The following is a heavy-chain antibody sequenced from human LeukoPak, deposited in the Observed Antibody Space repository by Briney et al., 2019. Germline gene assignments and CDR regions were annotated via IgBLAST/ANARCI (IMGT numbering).Heavy chain of an antibody. CDR2: IYYSGST. CDR1: GGSISSGGYY. D-gene: IGHD5-24*01. CDR3: ARIISSEMATISGFYFDY. J-gene: IGHJ4*02. Sequence: SETLSLTCTVSGGSISSGGYYWSWIRQHPGKGLEWIGYIYYSGSTYYNPSLKSRVTISVDTSKNQFSLKLSSVTAADTAVYYCARIISSEMATISGFYFDYWGQGTLVIVSS. V-gene: IGHV4-31*03.